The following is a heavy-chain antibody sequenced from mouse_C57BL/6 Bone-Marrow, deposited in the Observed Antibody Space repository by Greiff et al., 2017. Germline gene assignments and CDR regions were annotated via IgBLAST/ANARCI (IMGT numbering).Heavy chain of an antibody. CDR2: IYPGGGYT. CDR3: ARGGYGNLFAY. V-gene: IGHV1-63*01. CDR1: GYTFTNYW. J-gene: IGHJ3*01. D-gene: IGHD2-1*01. Sequence: VQLQQSGAELVRPGTSVKMSCKASGYTFTNYWIGWAKQRPGHGLEWIGDIYPGGGYTSYNEKFKGKATLTADKSSSTAYMQFSSLTSEDSAIYYCARGGYGNLFAYWGQGTLVTVSA.